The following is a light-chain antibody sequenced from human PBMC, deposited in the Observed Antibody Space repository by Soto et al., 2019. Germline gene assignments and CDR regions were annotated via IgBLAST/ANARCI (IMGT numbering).Light chain of an antibody. CDR3: GSWDSSLSAYV. V-gene: IGLV1-51*01. CDR1: SSNIGGNP. CDR2: DDN. Sequence: QSALTQPPSVSAAPGQKVTISCSGSSSNIGGNPVSWYQQLPGTAPKLLIYDDNKRPSGIPDRFSGSKSGTSATLGITGFQTGDEADYYCGSWDSSLSAYVLGTGTKVTVL. J-gene: IGLJ1*01.